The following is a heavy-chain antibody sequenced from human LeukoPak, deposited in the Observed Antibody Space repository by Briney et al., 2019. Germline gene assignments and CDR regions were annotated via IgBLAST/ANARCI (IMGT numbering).Heavy chain of an antibody. D-gene: IGHD3-22*01. CDR2: ISDSGDST. CDR3: ARCRWLKDDAFDI. Sequence: GSLRLSCAASRFIFNNYAMTWVRQAPGKGLEWVSGISDSGDSTYYGGYVKGRFSISRDNFRNTLYLQMSSLRPDDTAVYYCARCRWLKDDAFDIWGLGTMVTVSA. CDR1: RFIFNNYA. V-gene: IGHV3-23*01. J-gene: IGHJ3*02.